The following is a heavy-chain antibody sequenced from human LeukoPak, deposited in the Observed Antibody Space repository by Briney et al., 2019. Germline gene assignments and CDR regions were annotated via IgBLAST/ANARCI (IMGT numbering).Heavy chain of an antibody. CDR2: INWSGESR. CDR1: GLTFEDYG. D-gene: IGHD3-22*01. Sequence: GGSLRLSCAASGLTFEDYGMTWVRQVPGKGLEWVSGINWSGESRGYADSVKGRFTISRDNAKNSLYLQMNNLRGEDTALYYCARVYYFDSSGYYSVGNYYYYYMDVWGKGTTVTISS. V-gene: IGHV3-20*04. J-gene: IGHJ6*03. CDR3: ARVYYFDSSGYYSVGNYYYYYMDV.